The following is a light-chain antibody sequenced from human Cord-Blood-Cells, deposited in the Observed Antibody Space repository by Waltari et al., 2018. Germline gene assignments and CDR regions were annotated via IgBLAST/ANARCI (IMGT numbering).Light chain of an antibody. J-gene: IGLJ3*02. CDR2: GNS. Sequence: QSVLTQPPSVSGAPGQRVTISCTGSSSNIGAGYDVHWYQQLPGTAPKLLIYGNSNRPCGVPDRFSGSKSGTAASLAITGLQAEDEADYYCQSYDSSLSWVFGGGTKLTVL. CDR3: QSYDSSLSWV. CDR1: SSNIGAGYD. V-gene: IGLV1-40*01.